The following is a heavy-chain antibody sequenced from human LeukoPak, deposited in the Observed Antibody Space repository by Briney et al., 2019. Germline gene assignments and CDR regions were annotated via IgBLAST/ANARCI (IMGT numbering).Heavy chain of an antibody. Sequence: SETLSLTCTVSGGSISSYYWGWIRQPPGKGLEWIGSIYYSGSTYYNPSLKSRVTISVDTSKNQFSLKLSSVTAADTAVYYCARQILALTIYYFDYWGRGTLVTVSS. CDR1: GGSISSYY. CDR2: IYYSGST. CDR3: ARQILALTIYYFDY. V-gene: IGHV4-39*07. D-gene: IGHD1-14*01. J-gene: IGHJ4*02.